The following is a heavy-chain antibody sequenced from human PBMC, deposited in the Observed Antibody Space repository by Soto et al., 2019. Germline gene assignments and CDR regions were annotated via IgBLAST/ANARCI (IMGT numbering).Heavy chain of an antibody. V-gene: IGHV3-72*01. CDR1: GLTFSDHY. Sequence: EVQLVESGGVLVQPGGSLRLSCVASGLTFSDHYMDWVRQAPGKGLEWVGRSRNKAKSYTTDYAASVKGRFTISRDXXKSSVYLQMNSLETEDTAVYYCVRAARSGTTHFDYWGQGTLVTVSS. J-gene: IGHJ4*02. D-gene: IGHD1-7*01. CDR2: SRNKAKSYTT. CDR3: VRAARSGTTHFDY.